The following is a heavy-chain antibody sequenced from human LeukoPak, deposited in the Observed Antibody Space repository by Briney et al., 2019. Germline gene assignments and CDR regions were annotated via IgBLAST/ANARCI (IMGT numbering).Heavy chain of an antibody. J-gene: IGHJ4*02. CDR3: TTHIAVARMYPYYFDY. D-gene: IGHD6-19*01. Sequence: GGSLRLSCAASGFTFSNAWMSWVRQAPGKGLEWVGRIKSKTDGGTTDYAAPVKGRFTISRDDSKNTLYLQMNSLKTEDTAVYYCTTHIAVARMYPYYFDYWGQGTLVTVSS. V-gene: IGHV3-15*01. CDR1: GFTFSNAW. CDR2: IKSKTDGGTT.